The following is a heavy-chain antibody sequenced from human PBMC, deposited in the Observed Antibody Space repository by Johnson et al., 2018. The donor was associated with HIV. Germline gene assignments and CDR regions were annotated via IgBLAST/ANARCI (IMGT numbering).Heavy chain of an antibody. D-gene: IGHD2-15*01. V-gene: IGHV3-38-3*01. CDR2: ISGVGT. J-gene: IGHJ3*02. CDR1: GFTVRSNE. CDR3: AKDRVVQSVGDAFDI. Sequence: VQLVESRGVLVQPGGSLRPSCAASGFTVRSNEMRWVRKAPGTGLDWVSSISGVGTYYAASRTGRFTISRDNSNNTVFLQMNSLRAEDTALYYCAKDRVVQSVGDAFDIWGQGTMVTVSS.